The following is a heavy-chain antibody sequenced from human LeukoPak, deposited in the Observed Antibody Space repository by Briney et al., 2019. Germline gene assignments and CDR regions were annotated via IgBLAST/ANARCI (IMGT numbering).Heavy chain of an antibody. D-gene: IGHD6-19*01. V-gene: IGHV3-74*01. Sequence: GGSLRLSCAASGFTLNRFWMHWVRQAPGKGLVWVSRIISDGSSTNYADSVKGRFTISRDNAKNTLYLQMNSLRAEDTALYYCAREDVDITVATSGAFDIWGQGTMVTVSS. CDR3: AREDVDITVATSGAFDI. J-gene: IGHJ3*02. CDR1: GFTLNRFW. CDR2: IISDGSST.